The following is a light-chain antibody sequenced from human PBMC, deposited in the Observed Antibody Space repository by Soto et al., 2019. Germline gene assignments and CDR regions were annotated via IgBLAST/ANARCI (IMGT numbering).Light chain of an antibody. Sequence: QSVLTQPASVSGSPGQSITISCTGTSSDVGGYNYVSWYQQHPGKAPKLMIYDVSNRPSGVSNRFPGSKSGNTASLTISGLQAADEADYYCSSYTSSSTRVFGGGTKLTVL. V-gene: IGLV2-14*01. CDR3: SSYTSSSTRV. CDR2: DVS. J-gene: IGLJ2*01. CDR1: SSDVGGYNY.